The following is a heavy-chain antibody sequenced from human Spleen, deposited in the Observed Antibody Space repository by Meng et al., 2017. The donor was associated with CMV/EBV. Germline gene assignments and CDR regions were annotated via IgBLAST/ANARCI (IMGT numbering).Heavy chain of an antibody. CDR3: AKSIDFGDYDLDD. CDR1: GFTFSNYA. J-gene: IGHJ4*02. V-gene: IGHV3-23*03. Sequence: GESLKISCAASGFTFSNYAMSWVRQAPGKGLEWVSVIYSGGSSTFYVDSVEGRFTISRDNSKNTLYLQMNSLRAEDTAVYYCAKSIDFGDYDLDDWGQGTQVTVSS. CDR2: IYSGGSST. D-gene: IGHD4-17*01.